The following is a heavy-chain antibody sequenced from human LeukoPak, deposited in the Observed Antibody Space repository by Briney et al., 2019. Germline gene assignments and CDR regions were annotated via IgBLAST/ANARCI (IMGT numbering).Heavy chain of an antibody. CDR3: ARDGGHTVKGGGDTNWFDP. D-gene: IGHD4-11*01. CDR2: IHYSGST. J-gene: IGHJ5*02. V-gene: IGHV4-39*07. Sequence: SETLSLTCSVSGDSISSSSFYWGWVRQPPGKEPEWIGSIHYSGSTYYNPALKSRVTVSVDTSKNQFSLKLRIVTAADTAVYYCARDGGHTVKGGGDTNWFDPWGQGTLVTVSS. CDR1: GDSISSSSFY.